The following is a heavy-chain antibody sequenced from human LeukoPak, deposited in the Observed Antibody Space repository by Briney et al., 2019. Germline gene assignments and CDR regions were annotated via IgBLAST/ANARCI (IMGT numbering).Heavy chain of an antibody. Sequence: PGGSLRLPCAASGFTFSSYSMNWVRQAPGKGLEWVSSISSSSSYIYYADSVKGRFTISRDNAKNSLYLQMNSLRAEDTAVYYCARDRAVAGTGNDAFDIWGQGTMVTVSS. J-gene: IGHJ3*02. D-gene: IGHD6-19*01. V-gene: IGHV3-21*01. CDR2: ISSSSSYI. CDR1: GFTFSSYS. CDR3: ARDRAVAGTGNDAFDI.